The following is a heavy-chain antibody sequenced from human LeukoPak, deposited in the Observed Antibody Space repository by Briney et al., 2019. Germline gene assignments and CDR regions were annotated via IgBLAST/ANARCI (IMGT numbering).Heavy chain of an antibody. CDR3: ARVSRLQLLPDF. CDR1: GFTVSDNY. J-gene: IGHJ4*02. V-gene: IGHV3-53*01. CDR2: IYSGSTA. D-gene: IGHD1-1*01. Sequence: PGGSLRLSCAASGFTVSDNYMTWVRQAPGRGLEWVSIIYSGSTAYYSDSVKGRFTISRDNSKNTLYLHMNNLRVDDTAVYFCARVSRLQLLPDFWGQGALVTVSS.